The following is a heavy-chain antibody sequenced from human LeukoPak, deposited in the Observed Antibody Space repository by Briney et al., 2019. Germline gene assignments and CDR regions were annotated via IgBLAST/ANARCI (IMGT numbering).Heavy chain of an antibody. CDR2: IYYSGST. V-gene: IGHV4-39*07. CDR3: ARSREDYGDYVAATNWFDP. CDR1: GGSISSSSYY. Sequence: PSETLSLTCTVSGGSISSSSYYWGWVRQPPGKGLEWIGSIYYSGSTYYNPSLKSRVTISVDTSKNQFSLKLSSVTAADTAVYYCARSREDYGDYVAATNWFDPWGQGTLVTVSS. J-gene: IGHJ5*02. D-gene: IGHD4-17*01.